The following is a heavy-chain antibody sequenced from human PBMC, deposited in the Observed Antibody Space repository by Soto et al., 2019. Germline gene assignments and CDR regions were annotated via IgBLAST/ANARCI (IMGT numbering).Heavy chain of an antibody. J-gene: IGHJ5*02. CDR1: GGSFSGYY. CDR3: ARGGLSYYGSGSYFPWFDP. Sequence: SETLSLTCAVYGGSFSGYYWSWIRQPPGKGLEWIGEINHSGSTNYNPSLKSRVTISVDTSKNQFSLKLSSVTAADTAVYYCARGGLSYYGSGSYFPWFDPWGQGTRVTVSS. CDR2: INHSGST. D-gene: IGHD3-10*01. V-gene: IGHV4-34*01.